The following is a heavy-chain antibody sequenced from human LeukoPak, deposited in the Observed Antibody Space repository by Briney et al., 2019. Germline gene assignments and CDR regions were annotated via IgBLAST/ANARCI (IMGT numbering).Heavy chain of an antibody. CDR1: GFTFSNFD. D-gene: IGHD1-26*01. J-gene: IGHJ4*02. CDR3: AKDGISSYDY. V-gene: IGHV3-30*02. Sequence: QPGGSLRLSCAASGFTFSNFDMHWVRQAPGKGLEWVAFIRYDGNNQYFADSVKGRFTISRDNSKNTLYLQMNSLRAEDTAVYYCAKDGISSYDYWGQGTLVTVSS. CDR2: IRYDGNNQ.